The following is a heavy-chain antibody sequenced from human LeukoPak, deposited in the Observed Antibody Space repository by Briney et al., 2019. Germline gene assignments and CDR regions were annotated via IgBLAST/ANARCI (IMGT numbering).Heavy chain of an antibody. CDR2: TSYNGNIK. J-gene: IGHJ4*02. CDR1: GFTFSSYG. D-gene: IGHD3-22*01. CDR3: AKGDNYYDSSGYYYVRALFDY. Sequence: PGGSLRLSCAASGFTFSSYGMHWVRQAPGKGLEWVAGTSYNGNIKYYADYVKGRFSISRDISKNTLYLQMDSLRAEDTAVYYCAKGDNYYDSSGYYYVRALFDYWGQGTLVTVSS. V-gene: IGHV3-30*18.